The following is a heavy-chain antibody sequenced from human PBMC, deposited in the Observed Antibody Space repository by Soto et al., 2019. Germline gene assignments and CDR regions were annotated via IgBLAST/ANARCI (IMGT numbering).Heavy chain of an antibody. Sequence: SETLSLTCTVSGVSISGGGYYWSWIRQHPGKGLEWIGNIYYSGRSYYNRSLKSRVILSVDTSKNHFSLTLRSVTAADSARDYCARVIGGASQSYFDCCRQGALVTVSS. CDR2: IYYSGRS. J-gene: IGHJ4*02. CDR3: ARVIGGASQSYFDC. D-gene: IGHD2-21*01. CDR1: GVSISGGGYY. V-gene: IGHV4-31*03.